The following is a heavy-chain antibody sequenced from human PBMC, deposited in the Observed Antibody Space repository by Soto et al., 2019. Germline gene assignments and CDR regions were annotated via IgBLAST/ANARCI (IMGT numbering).Heavy chain of an antibody. CDR1: GFTFSDYY. V-gene: IGHV3-11*06. J-gene: IGHJ4*02. CDR2: ISSSSSYT. CDR3: ARDLSSSSTNYFDS. Sequence: GGSLRLSCAASGFTFSDYYMSWSRQAPGKGLEWLSYISSSSSYTNYADSVKGRFTISRDNAKNSLFLQMNSLGADDTAVYYCARDLSSSSTNYFDSWGQGTLVTVSS.